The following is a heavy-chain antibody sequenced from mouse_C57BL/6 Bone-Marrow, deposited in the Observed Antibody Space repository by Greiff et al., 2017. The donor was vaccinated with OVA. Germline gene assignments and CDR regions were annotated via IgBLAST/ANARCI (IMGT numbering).Heavy chain of an antibody. CDR1: GYTFTSYW. Sequence: VQLQQPGAELVKPGASVKLSCKASGYTFTSYWMHWVKQRPGQGLEWIGMIHPNSGSTNYNEKFKSKATLTVDKSSSTAYMQLSSLTSEDSAVYYCAREGGNYYGGGAYWGQGTLVTVSA. D-gene: IGHD1-1*02. CDR2: IHPNSGST. CDR3: AREGGNYYGGGAY. J-gene: IGHJ3*01. V-gene: IGHV1-64*01.